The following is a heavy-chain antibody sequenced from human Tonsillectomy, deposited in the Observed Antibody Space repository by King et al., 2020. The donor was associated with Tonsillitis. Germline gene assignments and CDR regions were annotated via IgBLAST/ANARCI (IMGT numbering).Heavy chain of an antibody. CDR1: GFIFSNYA. J-gene: IGHJ4*02. CDR2: VSPSGSTT. CDR3: AKVPPRSRIPYYSGD. V-gene: IGHV3-23*04. Sequence: EVQLVESGGGLVQPGGSLRLSCTASGFIFSNYAMSWVRQAPGKGLEWVSAVSPSGSTTYYADSAKGRFTISRDNSKNTLYLQMNSLRAADTAVYYCAKVPPRSRIPYYSGDWGQGTLVTVSS. D-gene: IGHD3-16*01.